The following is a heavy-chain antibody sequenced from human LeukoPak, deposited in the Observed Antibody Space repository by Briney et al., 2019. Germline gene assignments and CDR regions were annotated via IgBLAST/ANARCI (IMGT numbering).Heavy chain of an antibody. D-gene: IGHD3-22*01. V-gene: IGHV3-73*01. CDR1: GFTFSGSA. J-gene: IGHJ4*02. Sequence: GGSLRLSCATSGFTFSGSAIHWVRQASGKGLEWVGRIRSKANSYATTDAASVKGRFTISRDDSKNTAYLQMNSLKTEDTAVYYCTRPSYDSSVSGVVYWGQGALVTVSS. CDR2: IRSKANSYAT. CDR3: TRPSYDSSVSGVVY.